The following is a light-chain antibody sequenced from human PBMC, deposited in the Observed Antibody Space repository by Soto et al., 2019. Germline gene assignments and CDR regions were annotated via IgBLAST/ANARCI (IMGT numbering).Light chain of an antibody. V-gene: IGKV1-13*02. CDR1: QDIRGA. CDR3: QQFNSYPVT. J-gene: IGKJ5*01. CDR2: DVS. Sequence: AIQVTQSPSSLSASVGDRVTITCLASQDIRGALAWYQQKPGKPPKLLIYDVSTLENGVPSRFSGDSSGTQFSLTISGLQTEDFGTDYCQQFNSYPVTFGHGTRLDIK.